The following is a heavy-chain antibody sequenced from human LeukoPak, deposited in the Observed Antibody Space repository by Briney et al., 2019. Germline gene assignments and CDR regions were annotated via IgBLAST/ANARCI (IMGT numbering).Heavy chain of an antibody. Sequence: GASVKVSCKASGYTFTGYYMHWVRQAPGHGLEWMGWINPDSGGTNYAQKFQGRVTMTRDTSINTAYMELSSLRSEDTAVYYCARDSNYYDSSGYYGDAFDIWGQGTMVTASS. D-gene: IGHD3-22*01. CDR3: ARDSNYYDSSGYYGDAFDI. V-gene: IGHV1-2*02. CDR2: INPDSGGT. J-gene: IGHJ3*02. CDR1: GYTFTGYY.